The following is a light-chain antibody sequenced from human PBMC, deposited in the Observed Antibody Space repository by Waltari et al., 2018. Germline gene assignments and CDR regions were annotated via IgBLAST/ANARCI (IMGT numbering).Light chain of an antibody. CDR3: QAWDSSTAP. J-gene: IGLJ2*01. Sequence: SYELTQPPSVSVSPGQTASITCTGDKLGNKYASWYQQKPGQSPLLVIYQDNKRPSGIPERFSGSTSGNTVTLTISGTQAMDEADYYCQAWDSSTAPFGGGTKLTVL. CDR2: QDN. V-gene: IGLV3-1*01. CDR1: KLGNKY.